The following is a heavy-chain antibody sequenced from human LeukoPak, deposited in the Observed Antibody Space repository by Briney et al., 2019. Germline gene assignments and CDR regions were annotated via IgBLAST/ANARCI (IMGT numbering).Heavy chain of an antibody. CDR3: ARSPESGYYDSSGYSFDY. J-gene: IGHJ4*02. D-gene: IGHD3-22*01. CDR2: IKQEESEK. CDR1: GFTFSSYW. Sequence: PGGSLRLSCAASGFTFSSYWMSWVRQAPGKGREGVANIKQEESEKYYVDPVKGRFTISRDNSQNSLYLQMNGLRAEDTAVYYCARSPESGYYDSSGYSFDYWGQGTLVTVSS. V-gene: IGHV3-7*01.